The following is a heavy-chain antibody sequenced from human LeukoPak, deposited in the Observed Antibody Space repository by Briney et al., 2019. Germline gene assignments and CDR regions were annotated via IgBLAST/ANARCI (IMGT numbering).Heavy chain of an antibody. CDR3: ARHSHYGDLADY. J-gene: IGHJ4*02. CDR2: TDHSGST. D-gene: IGHD4-17*01. V-gene: IGHV4-34*01. Sequence: SETLSLTCAVYGGFFSGYYWTWIRQSPGKGLEWIGETDHSGSTIYNPSLKSRVAISVDTSKNQFSLKLSSVTAADTAVYYCARHSHYGDLADYWGQGSLVTVSS. CDR1: GGFFSGYY.